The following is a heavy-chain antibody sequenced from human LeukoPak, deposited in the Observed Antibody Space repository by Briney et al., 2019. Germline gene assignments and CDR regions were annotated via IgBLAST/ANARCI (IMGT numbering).Heavy chain of an antibody. D-gene: IGHD5-24*01. J-gene: IGHJ4*02. CDR3: PRVWLQYFDY. CDR1: GFTFGEYA. Sequence: GWSLRLSCTASGFTFGEYAMSWVRQAPGKGLEGVGFIRSKTYYGTTEYAASVKGRFTISRDDSKRIAYLQMNSLKTDDTAVYYCPRVWLQYFDYWGQGTLLTVSS. CDR2: IRSKTYYGTT. V-gene: IGHV3-49*04.